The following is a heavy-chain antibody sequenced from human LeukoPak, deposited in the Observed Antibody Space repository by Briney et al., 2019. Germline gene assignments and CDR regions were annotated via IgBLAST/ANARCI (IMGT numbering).Heavy chain of an antibody. Sequence: GGSLRLSCVGSGFTFGNYAMHWVRQAPGKGLEWVAIISYDGSKKYFADSVKVRFTISRDNSKKTVSLQMNSLRTEDTAVYYCASGSVSGSFGGGGRDVWGLGTTVTVSS. CDR3: ASGSVSGSFGGGGRDV. J-gene: IGHJ6*02. CDR2: ISYDGSKK. D-gene: IGHD3-16*01. V-gene: IGHV3-30*04. CDR1: GFTFGNYA.